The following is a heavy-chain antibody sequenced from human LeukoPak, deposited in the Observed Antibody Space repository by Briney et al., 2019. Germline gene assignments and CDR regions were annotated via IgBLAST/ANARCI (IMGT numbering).Heavy chain of an antibody. Sequence: SETLSLTCNVSGGSIRSNSYYWGWIRQPPGKGLEWIGSIFYSGSTYYNPSLKSRVTIFVDTPKNQISLKVSSVTAADTAVYYCAREEGWPRNWFDPWGQGTLVTVSS. CDR3: AREEGWPRNWFDP. J-gene: IGHJ5*02. CDR2: IFYSGST. CDR1: GGSIRSNSYY. V-gene: IGHV4-39*02. D-gene: IGHD5-24*01.